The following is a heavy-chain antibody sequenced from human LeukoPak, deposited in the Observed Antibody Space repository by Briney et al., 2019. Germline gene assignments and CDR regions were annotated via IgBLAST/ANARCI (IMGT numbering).Heavy chain of an antibody. V-gene: IGHV3-20*04. CDR1: GFTFDGYG. J-gene: IGHJ4*02. CDR2: INWKGGST. D-gene: IGHD1-7*01. Sequence: PGGSLRLSCAASGFTFDGYGMSWVRQAPGKGLEWVSGINWKGGSTGYADSVKGRFTISRDNAKNSLYLQMNSLRAEDTALYYCARDDSSITGTKRHWGQGTLVTVSS. CDR3: ARDDSSITGTKRH.